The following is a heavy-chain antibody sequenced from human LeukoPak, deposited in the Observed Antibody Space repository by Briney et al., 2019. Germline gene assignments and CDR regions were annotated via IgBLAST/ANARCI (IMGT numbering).Heavy chain of an antibody. Sequence: SETLSLTCAVYGGSFTGYYWSWIRQPPRKGLGWSGEINHSGSTNYNPSLKSRVTISVDTSKNQFSLKLSSVTAADTALYYCARVDYYHYYMDVWGTGTTVTVSS. CDR3: ARVDYYHYYMDV. CDR1: GGSFTGYY. J-gene: IGHJ6*03. CDR2: INHSGST. V-gene: IGHV4-34*01.